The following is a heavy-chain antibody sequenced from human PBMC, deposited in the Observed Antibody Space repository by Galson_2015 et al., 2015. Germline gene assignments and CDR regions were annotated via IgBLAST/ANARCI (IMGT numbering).Heavy chain of an antibody. CDR3: AKGARTAYYHVDY. CDR2: LRGAGDTT. D-gene: IGHD3-10*01. Sequence: SLRLSCAASGFSFGDYTMNWVRQAPGKGLEHVSILRGAGDTTFYADSVKGRFTISRDNSKNTLYLQMNSLRAEDTAIYYCAKGARTAYYHVDYWGQGTLVTASS. J-gene: IGHJ4*02. V-gene: IGHV3-23*01. CDR1: GFSFGDYT.